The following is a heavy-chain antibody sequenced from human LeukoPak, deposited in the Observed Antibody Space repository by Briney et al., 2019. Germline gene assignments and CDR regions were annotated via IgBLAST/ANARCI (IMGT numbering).Heavy chain of an antibody. V-gene: IGHV3-23*01. CDR3: ANLFRGVIFDY. D-gene: IGHD3-10*01. CDR1: GFTFSSYG. J-gene: IGHJ4*02. Sequence: GGSLRLSCAASGFTFSSYGMSWVRQAPGKGLEWVSAISGSGGSTYYADSVKGRFTISRDNSKNTLYLQMNSLRAEDTAVYYCANLFRGVIFDYWGQGTLVTVSS. CDR2: ISGSGGST.